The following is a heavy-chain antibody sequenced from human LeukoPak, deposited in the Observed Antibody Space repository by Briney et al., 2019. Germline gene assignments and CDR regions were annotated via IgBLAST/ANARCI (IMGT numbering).Heavy chain of an antibody. D-gene: IGHD3-22*01. CDR3: AREGFDSGARMAFHI. V-gene: IGHV1-46*01. CDR1: GYTFTNYY. CDR2: INPSIGST. Sequence: ASVKVSCKASGYTFTNYYLHWVRQAPGQGLEWMGIINPSIGSTTYAQKFQDRVTMTRDTSTSTAYMELSSLRSEDTAVYYCAREGFDSGARMAFHIWGQGTMVTVSS. J-gene: IGHJ3*02.